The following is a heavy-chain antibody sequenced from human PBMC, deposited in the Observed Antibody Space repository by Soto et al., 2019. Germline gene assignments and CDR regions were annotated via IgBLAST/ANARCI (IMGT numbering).Heavy chain of an antibody. Sequence: SETLSLTCTVSGGSISSYYWSWIRQPPGKGLEWIGYIYYSGSTNYNPSLKSRVTISVDTSKNQFSLKLSSVTAADTAVDYCARARGGYCSSTSCYDAFDIWGQGTMVTVSS. V-gene: IGHV4-59*01. CDR1: GGSISSYY. CDR2: IYYSGST. CDR3: ARARGGYCSSTSCYDAFDI. J-gene: IGHJ3*02. D-gene: IGHD2-2*01.